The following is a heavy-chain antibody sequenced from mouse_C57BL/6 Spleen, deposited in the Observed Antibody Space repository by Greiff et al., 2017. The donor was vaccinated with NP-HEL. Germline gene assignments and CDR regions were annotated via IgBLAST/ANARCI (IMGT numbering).Heavy chain of an antibody. CDR3: ARSGYYSNYDWYVDV. CDR1: GYTFTSYW. CDR2: IHPNSGST. D-gene: IGHD2-5*01. V-gene: IGHV1-64*01. Sequence: QVQLQQPGAELVKPGASVKLSCKASGYTFTSYWMHWVKQRPGQGLEWIGMIHPNSGSTNYNEKFKSKATLTVDKSSSTAYMQLSSLTSEDSAVYYCARSGYYSNYDWYVDVWGTGTTVTVSS. J-gene: IGHJ1*03.